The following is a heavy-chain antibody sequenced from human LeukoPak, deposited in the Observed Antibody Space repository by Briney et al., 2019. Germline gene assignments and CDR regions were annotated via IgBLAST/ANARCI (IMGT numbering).Heavy chain of an antibody. CDR3: ARERKKDCSSTSCYVFHWFDP. CDR1: GGSFSGYY. D-gene: IGHD2-2*01. J-gene: IGHJ5*02. Sequence: SETLSLTCAVYGGSFSGYYWSWIRQPPGKGLEGIGEINHSGSTNYNPSLKSRVTISVDTSKNQFSLKLSSVTAADTAVYYCARERKKDCSSTSCYVFHWFDPWGQGTLVTVSS. CDR2: INHSGST. V-gene: IGHV4-34*01.